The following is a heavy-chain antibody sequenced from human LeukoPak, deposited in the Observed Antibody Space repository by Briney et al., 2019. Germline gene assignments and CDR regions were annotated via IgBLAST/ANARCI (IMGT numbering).Heavy chain of an antibody. CDR2: ISAYNGNT. J-gene: IGHJ4*02. V-gene: IGHV1-18*01. CDR1: GYTFTSYG. Sequence: ASVKVSCKASGYTFTSYGISWVRQAPGQGLEWMGWISAYNGNTNYAQKLQGRVTMTTDTSTSTAYMELRSLRSDDTAVYYCAREGYCSSTSCYEAFDYWGQGTLVTVSS. CDR3: AREGYCSSTSCYEAFDY. D-gene: IGHD2-2*01.